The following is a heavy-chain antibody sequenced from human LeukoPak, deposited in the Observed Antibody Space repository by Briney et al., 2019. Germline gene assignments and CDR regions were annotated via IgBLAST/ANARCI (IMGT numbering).Heavy chain of an antibody. D-gene: IGHD1-26*01. CDR2: INHSGST. Sequence: SETLSLTCAVYGGSFSGYYWSRIRQPPGKGLEWIGEINHSGSTNYNPSLKSRVTISVDTSKNQFSLKLSSVTAADTAVYYCARGDPWLGANAFDIWGQGTMVTVSS. CDR3: ARGDPWLGANAFDI. V-gene: IGHV4-34*01. CDR1: GGSFSGYY. J-gene: IGHJ3*02.